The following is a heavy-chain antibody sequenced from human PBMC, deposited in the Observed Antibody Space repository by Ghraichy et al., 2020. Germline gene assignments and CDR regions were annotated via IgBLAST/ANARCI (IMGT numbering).Heavy chain of an antibody. CDR2: IIPILGIA. J-gene: IGHJ4*02. Sequence: SVKVSCKASGGTFSSYAISWVRQAPGQGLEWMGRIIPILGIANYAQKFQGRVTITADKSTSTAYMELSSLRSEDTAGYYCASRGGRYDILTGYYYWGQGTLVTVSS. D-gene: IGHD3-9*01. CDR1: GGTFSSYA. CDR3: ASRGGRYDILTGYYY. V-gene: IGHV1-69*04.